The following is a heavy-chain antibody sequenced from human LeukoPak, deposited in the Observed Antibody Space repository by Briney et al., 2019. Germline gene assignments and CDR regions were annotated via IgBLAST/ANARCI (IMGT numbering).Heavy chain of an antibody. CDR3: ARDRPHYVRTVQYYFDY. J-gene: IGHJ4*02. V-gene: IGHV1-2*02. CDR2: INPNSGGT. Sequence: ASVKVSCKASGYTFTSYYMHWVRQAPGQGLEWMGWINPNSGGTNYAQKFQGRVTMTRDTSISTAYMELSRLRSDDTAVYYCARDRPHYVRTVQYYFDYWGQGTLVTVSS. CDR1: GYTFTSYY. D-gene: IGHD4-17*01.